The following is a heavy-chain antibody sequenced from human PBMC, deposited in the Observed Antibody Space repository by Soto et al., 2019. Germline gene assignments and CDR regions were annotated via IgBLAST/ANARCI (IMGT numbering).Heavy chain of an antibody. CDR3: ARDLGGWPDY. J-gene: IGHJ4*02. V-gene: IGHV1-3*01. CDR1: GYTFTSYA. D-gene: IGHD2-15*01. Sequence: QVQLVQSGAEVKKPGASVKVSCKASGYTFTSYAMHWVRQAPGQRLEWMGWINAGNGNTKYSQKFQDRVTVTKDTSASTAYMELSSLRSEDTAVYYCARDLGGWPDYWGQGTLVTVSS. CDR2: INAGNGNT.